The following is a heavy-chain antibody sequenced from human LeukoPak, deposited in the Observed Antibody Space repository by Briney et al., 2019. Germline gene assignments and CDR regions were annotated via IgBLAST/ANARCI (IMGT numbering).Heavy chain of an antibody. D-gene: IGHD6-13*01. CDR3: ARGLAPGYSSTWYSQRVWFDP. V-gene: IGHV4-59*01. CDR1: GYSISDYY. Sequence: SSETLSLTCTVSGYSISDYYWSWNRQPPGKGLEWVGYINYSVRPNYNPSLNSRVTISVDKSKDQFSLKLTSVTAADTAVYYCARGLAPGYSSTWYSQRVWFDPCGQGTLVTVSS. CDR2: INYSVRP. J-gene: IGHJ5*02.